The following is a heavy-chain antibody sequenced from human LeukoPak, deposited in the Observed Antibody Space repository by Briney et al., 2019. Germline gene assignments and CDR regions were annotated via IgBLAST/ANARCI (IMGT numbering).Heavy chain of an antibody. CDR2: INQSGSEK. D-gene: IGHD3-10*01. Sequence: GGSLRLSCAASGFTFGNHWMNWVRQAPGKGLEWVANINQSGSEKYYVDSVKGRFTISRDNAKNSLYLQMNSLRAEGTAVYYCGRAYGAGSCDYWGQGTLVTVSS. J-gene: IGHJ4*02. V-gene: IGHV3-7*01. CDR1: GFTFGNHW. CDR3: GRAYGAGSCDY.